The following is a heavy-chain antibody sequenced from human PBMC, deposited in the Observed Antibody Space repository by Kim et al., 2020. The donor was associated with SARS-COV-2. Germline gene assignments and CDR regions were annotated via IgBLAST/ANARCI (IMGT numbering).Heavy chain of an antibody. Sequence: ADSGKGRFTISRDNSKNTVYLQMNSLRAEDTAVYYCARRLATIAYWYFDLWGRGTLVTFSS. V-gene: IGHV3-66*01. D-gene: IGHD5-12*01. J-gene: IGHJ2*01. CDR3: ARRLATIAYWYFDL.